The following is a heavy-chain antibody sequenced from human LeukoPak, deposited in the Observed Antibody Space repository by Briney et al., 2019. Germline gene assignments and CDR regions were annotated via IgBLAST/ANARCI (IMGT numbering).Heavy chain of an antibody. V-gene: IGHV1-46*01. CDR2: INPSGGST. CDR3: AKHKENYGDSCLDDY. J-gene: IGHJ4*02. D-gene: IGHD4-17*01. CDR1: GYTFTSYY. Sequence: ASVKVSCKASGYTFTSYYMHWVRQAPGQGLEWMGIINPSGGSTSYAQKFQGRVTMTRDTSTSTVYMELSSLRSEDTAVYYCAKHKENYGDSCLDDYRGQGTLVTVSS.